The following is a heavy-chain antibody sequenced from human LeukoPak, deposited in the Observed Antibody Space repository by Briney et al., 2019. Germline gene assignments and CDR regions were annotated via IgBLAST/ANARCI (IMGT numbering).Heavy chain of an antibody. CDR3: ARQAYCGGDCSANFDY. J-gene: IGHJ4*02. V-gene: IGHV5-51*01. Sequence: LGESLKISCKSSGYRFTSHWIGWVRQMPGKGLEWMGIISPGDSDARYSPSFQGQVTISADKSINTAYLQWSSLKASDTAMYYCARQAYCGGDCSANFDYWGQGTLVTVSS. CDR1: GYRFTSHW. D-gene: IGHD2-21*02. CDR2: ISPGDSDA.